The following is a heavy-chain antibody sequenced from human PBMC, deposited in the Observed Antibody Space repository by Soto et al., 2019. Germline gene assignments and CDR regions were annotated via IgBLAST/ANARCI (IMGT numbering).Heavy chain of an antibody. CDR1: GGTISSGGYY. CDR3: ARSSTSANYFDY. CDR2: IYYSGST. Sequence: SETLSLTCTVSGGTISSGGYYWSWIRQHPGKGLEWIGYIYYSGSTYYNPSLKSRVTISVDTSKNQFSLKLSSVTAADTAVYYCARSSTSANYFDYWGQGTLVTV. D-gene: IGHD2-2*01. V-gene: IGHV4-31*03. J-gene: IGHJ4*02.